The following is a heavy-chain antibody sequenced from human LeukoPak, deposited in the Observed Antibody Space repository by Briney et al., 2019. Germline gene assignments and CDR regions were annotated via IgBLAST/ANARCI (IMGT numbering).Heavy chain of an antibody. J-gene: IGHJ4*02. V-gene: IGHV3-53*01. D-gene: IGHD3/OR15-3a*01. Sequence: PGGSLRLSRAASGFTVSSNYMSWVRQAPGKGLEWVSVIYSGGSTYYADSVKGRFTISRDNSKNTLYLQMNSLRAEDTAVYYCAKMIFGVFDYWGQGTLVTVSS. CDR3: AKMIFGVFDY. CDR2: IYSGGST. CDR1: GFTVSSNY.